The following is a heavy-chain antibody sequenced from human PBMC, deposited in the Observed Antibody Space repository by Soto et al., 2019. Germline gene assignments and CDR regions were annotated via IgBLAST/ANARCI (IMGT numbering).Heavy chain of an antibody. CDR1: VGSISSYY. CDR3: VRESSGGYNWFEL. D-gene: IGHD6-6*01. CDR2: IYYSGST. V-gene: IGHV4-59*01. Sequence: PWETLSLACTFSVGSISSYYWSCIRHPPGKGLEWIGYIYYSGSTNYNPSLKSRVTISVDTSKNQFSLKLSSVTAADTAVYYCVRESSGGYNWFELLRQGILV. J-gene: IGHJ5*02.